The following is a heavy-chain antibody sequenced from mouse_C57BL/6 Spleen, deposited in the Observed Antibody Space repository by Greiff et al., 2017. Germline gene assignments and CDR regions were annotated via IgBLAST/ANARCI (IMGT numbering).Heavy chain of an antibody. Sequence: QVQLQQPGAELVKPGASVKLSCKASGYTFTSYWMQWVKQRPGQGLEWIGEIDPSDSYTNYNQKFKGKATLTVDTSSSTAYMQLSSLTSEDSAVYYCASGSSYGFAYWGQGTLVTVSA. CDR1: GYTFTSYW. CDR2: IDPSDSYT. J-gene: IGHJ3*01. V-gene: IGHV1-50*01. D-gene: IGHD1-1*01. CDR3: ASGSSYGFAY.